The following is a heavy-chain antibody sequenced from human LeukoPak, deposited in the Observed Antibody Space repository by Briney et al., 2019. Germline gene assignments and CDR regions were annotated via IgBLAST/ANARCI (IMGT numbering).Heavy chain of an antibody. CDR2: IYYSGST. Sequence: SETLSLTCTVSGGSISNYYWNWIRQPPGKGLEWIGYIYYSGSTNYNPSLKSRVTISVDASKNQFSLKLRSVTAADTAVYYCARGFDSKSTYFDYWGQGTLVTVSS. V-gene: IGHV4-59*01. CDR3: ARGFDSKSTYFDY. CDR1: GGSISNYY. D-gene: IGHD5-12*01. J-gene: IGHJ4*02.